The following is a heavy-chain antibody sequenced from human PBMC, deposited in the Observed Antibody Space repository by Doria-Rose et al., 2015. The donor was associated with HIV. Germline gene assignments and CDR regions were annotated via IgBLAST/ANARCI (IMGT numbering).Heavy chain of an antibody. V-gene: IGHV4-59*01. D-gene: IGHD1-26*01. CDR1: GGSISHYY. CDR3: ARVLSGTYDY. Sequence: VQLVESGPGLVKPSKTLSLTCSVSGGSISHYYWSWIRQPPGKGLEYIGDISYTVSTNYSPSLKSRVSISIDTSKNKFSLRLSSVTAADTAVYYCARVLSGTYDYWGQGTLVTVSS. J-gene: IGHJ4*02. CDR2: ISYTVST.